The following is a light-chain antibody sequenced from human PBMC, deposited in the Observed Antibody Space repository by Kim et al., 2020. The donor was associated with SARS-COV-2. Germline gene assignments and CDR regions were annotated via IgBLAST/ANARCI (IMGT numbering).Light chain of an antibody. CDR1: SSDVGAYDY. V-gene: IGLV2-8*01. CDR2: DVT. J-gene: IGLJ1*01. Sequence: QSALTQPPSASGTPGQSVTISCAGTSSDVGAYDYVSWYQQHPGEAPKLLIYDVTKRPSGVPDRFSGSKSGNTASLTVSGLQADDEADYYCSSYAGNTNFCIFGGGTKVTVL. CDR3: SSYAGNTNFCI.